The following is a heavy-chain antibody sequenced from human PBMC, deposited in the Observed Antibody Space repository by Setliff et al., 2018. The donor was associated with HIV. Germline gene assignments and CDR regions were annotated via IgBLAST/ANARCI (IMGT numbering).Heavy chain of an antibody. J-gene: IGHJ4*02. CDR3: ARGGRRETYWENY. CDR1: GGSFSGYY. V-gene: IGHV4-34*01. Sequence: PSETLSLTCTVYGGSFSGYYWSWIRQPPGMGLEWIGEINQSENTNYNPSLKSRVTISADPSKNQFSLKLSSVTAADTAVYYCARGGRRETYWENYWGQGTPVTVSS. D-gene: IGHD1-26*01. CDR2: INQSENT.